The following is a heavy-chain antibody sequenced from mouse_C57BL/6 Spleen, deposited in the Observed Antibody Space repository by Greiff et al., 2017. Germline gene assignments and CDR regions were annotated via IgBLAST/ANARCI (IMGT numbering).Heavy chain of an antibody. D-gene: IGHD3-2*02. V-gene: IGHV1-80*01. CDR2: IYPGDGDT. CDR3: AREEANSSGYVAY. CDR1: GYAFSSYW. J-gene: IGHJ3*01. Sequence: QVQLQQSGAELVKPGASVKISCKASGYAFSSYWMNWVKQRPGKGLEWIGQIYPGDGDTNYNGKFKGKATLTADKSSSTAYMQLSSLTSEDSAVYFCAREEANSSGYVAYWGQGTLVTVSA.